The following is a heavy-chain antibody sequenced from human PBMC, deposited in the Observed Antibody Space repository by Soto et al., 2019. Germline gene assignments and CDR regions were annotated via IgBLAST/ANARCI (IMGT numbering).Heavy chain of an antibody. Sequence: QLQLQESGSGLVKPSQTLSLTCAVSGGSISSGGYSWSWIRQPPGKGLEWIGYIYHSGSTYYNPSLKSRVTISVDRSKNQFSLKLSSVTAADTAVYYCAKAGALGAVAADSWGQGTLVTVSS. J-gene: IGHJ4*02. V-gene: IGHV4-30-2*01. CDR2: IYHSGST. D-gene: IGHD6-19*01. CDR1: GGSISSGGYS. CDR3: AKAGALGAVAADS.